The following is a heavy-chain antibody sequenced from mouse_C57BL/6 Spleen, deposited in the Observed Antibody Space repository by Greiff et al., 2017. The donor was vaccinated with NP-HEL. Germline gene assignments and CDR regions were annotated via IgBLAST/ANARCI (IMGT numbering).Heavy chain of an antibody. CDR1: GYAFSSSW. CDR3: AREAQALAY. D-gene: IGHD3-2*02. Sequence: QVQLQQSGPELVKPGASVKISCKASGYAFSSSWMNWVKQRPGKGLEWIGRIYPGDGDTNYNGKFKGKATLTADKSSSTAYMQLSSLTSEDSAVYFCAREAQALAYWGQGTLVTVSA. V-gene: IGHV1-82*01. CDR2: IYPGDGDT. J-gene: IGHJ3*01.